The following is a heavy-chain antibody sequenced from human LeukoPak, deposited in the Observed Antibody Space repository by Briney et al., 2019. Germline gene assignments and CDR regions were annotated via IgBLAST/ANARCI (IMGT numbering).Heavy chain of an antibody. D-gene: IGHD3-22*01. CDR2: IRYDGSNK. CDR1: GITFSSYG. CDR3: ARDGDHYDSSGYEDPGMYYYYGMDV. V-gene: IGHV3-33*01. Sequence: GRSLRLSCAAYGITFSSYGMHWVRQAPGKGLEWVAVIRYDGSNKYYADSVKGRFTISRDNSKNTLYLQMSSLRAEDTAVYYCARDGDHYDSSGYEDPGMYYYYGMDVWGQGTTVTVSS. J-gene: IGHJ6*02.